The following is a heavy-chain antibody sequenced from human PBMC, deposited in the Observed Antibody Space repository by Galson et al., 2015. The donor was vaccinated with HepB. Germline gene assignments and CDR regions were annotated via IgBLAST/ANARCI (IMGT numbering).Heavy chain of an antibody. CDR3: ARGERYYDFWSGYSQVYNWFDP. J-gene: IGHJ5*02. D-gene: IGHD3-3*01. CDR1: GYTFTSYG. V-gene: IGHV1-18*01. Sequence: SVKVSCKASGYTFTSYGISWVRQAPGQGLEWMGWISAYNGNTNYAQKLQGRVTMTTDTSTSTAYMELRSLRSDDTAVYYCARGERYYDFWSGYSQVYNWFDPWGQGTLVTVSS. CDR2: ISAYNGNT.